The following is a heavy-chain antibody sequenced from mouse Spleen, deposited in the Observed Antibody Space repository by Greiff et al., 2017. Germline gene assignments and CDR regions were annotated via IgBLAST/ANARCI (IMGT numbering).Heavy chain of an antibody. Sequence: VQGVESGPGLVQPSQSLSITCTVSGFSLTSYGVHWVRQSPGKGLEWLGVIWSGGSTDYNAAFISRLSISKDNSKSQVFFKMNSLQANDTAIYYCARSWDLYYAMDYWGQGTSVTVSS. CDR3: ARSWDLYYAMDY. CDR1: GFSLTSYG. D-gene: IGHD4-1*01. CDR2: IWSGGST. J-gene: IGHJ4*01. V-gene: IGHV2-2*02.